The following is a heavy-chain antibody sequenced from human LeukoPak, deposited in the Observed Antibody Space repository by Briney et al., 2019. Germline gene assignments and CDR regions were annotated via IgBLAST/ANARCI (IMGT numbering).Heavy chain of an antibody. CDR1: GFTFSSYG. CDR2: IGYDGRNK. CDR3: AELGITMIGGV. D-gene: IGHD3-10*02. Sequence: GGSLRLSCAASGFTFSSYGMHWVRQAPGKGLEWVAFIGYDGRNKYYADSVKGRFTISRDNSKNTLYLQMNSLRAEDTAVYYCAELGITMIGGVWGKGTTVTISS. J-gene: IGHJ6*04. V-gene: IGHV3-30*02.